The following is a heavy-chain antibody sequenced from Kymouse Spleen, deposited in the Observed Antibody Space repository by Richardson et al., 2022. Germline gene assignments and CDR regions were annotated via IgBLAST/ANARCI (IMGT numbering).Heavy chain of an antibody. Sequence: QVQLQESGPGLVKPSETLSLTCTVSGGSISSYYWSWIRQPPGKGLEWIGYIYYSGSTNYNPSLKSRVTISVDTSKNQFSLKLSSVTAADTAVYYCARDSGGTTWAAFDIWGQGTMVTVSS. CDR1: GGSISSYY. J-gene: IGHJ3*02. D-gene: IGHD1-7*01. CDR2: IYYSGST. CDR3: ARDSGGTTWAAFDI. V-gene: IGHV4-59*01.